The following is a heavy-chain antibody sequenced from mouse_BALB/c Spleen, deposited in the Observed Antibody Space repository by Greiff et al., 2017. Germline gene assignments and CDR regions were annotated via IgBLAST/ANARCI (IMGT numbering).Heavy chain of an antibody. D-gene: IGHD1-1*01. CDR2: INPSSGYT. CDR3: ARGAITTVVAKAMDY. CDR1: GYTFTSYT. V-gene: IGHV1-4*01. Sequence: QVQLQQSGAELARPGASVKMSCKASGYTFTSYTMHWVKQRPGQGLEWIGYINPSSGYTNYNQKFKDKATLTADKSSSTAYMQLSSLTSEDSAVYYCARGAITTVVAKAMDYWGQGTSVTVSS. J-gene: IGHJ4*01.